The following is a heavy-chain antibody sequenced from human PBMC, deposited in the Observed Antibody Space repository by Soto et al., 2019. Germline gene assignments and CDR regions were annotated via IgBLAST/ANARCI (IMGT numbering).Heavy chain of an antibody. Sequence: GGSLRLSCAASGFTFSSYAMSWVRQAPGKGLEWVSAISGSGGSTYYADSVKGRFTISRDNSKNTLYLQMNSLRAEDTAVYYCAKAVHGNWNYENYGMDVWGQGTTVTVSS. CDR2: ISGSGGST. D-gene: IGHD1-7*01. J-gene: IGHJ6*02. CDR1: GFTFSSYA. CDR3: AKAVHGNWNYENYGMDV. V-gene: IGHV3-23*01.